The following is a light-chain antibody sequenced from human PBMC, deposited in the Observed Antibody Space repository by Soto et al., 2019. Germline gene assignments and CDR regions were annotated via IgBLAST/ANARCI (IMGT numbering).Light chain of an antibody. CDR3: SSYGSTSTRYV. CDR1: SSDVGGYNY. V-gene: IGLV2-14*01. J-gene: IGLJ1*01. Sequence: QSALTQPASVSGSPGQSITISCTGTSSDVGGYNYVSWYQQHPGKAPKLMIYEVSNRPSGVSNRFSGSKSANTASLTISGLQAEDEAYYFCSSYGSTSTRYVFGTGTKVTVL. CDR2: EVS.